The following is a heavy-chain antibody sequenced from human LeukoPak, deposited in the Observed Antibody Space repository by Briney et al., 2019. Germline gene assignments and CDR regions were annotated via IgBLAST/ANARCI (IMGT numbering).Heavy chain of an antibody. D-gene: IGHD3-3*01. CDR2: INPNSGGT. CDR1: GYTFSNYA. CDR3: ARASTIFGVVDAFDI. V-gene: IGHV1-2*02. Sequence: GASVKVSCKASGYTFSNYAVNWVRQAPGQGLEWMGWINPNSGGTNYAQKFQGRVTMTRDTSISTAYMELSRLRSDDTAVYYCARASTIFGVVDAFDIWGQGTMVTVSS. J-gene: IGHJ3*02.